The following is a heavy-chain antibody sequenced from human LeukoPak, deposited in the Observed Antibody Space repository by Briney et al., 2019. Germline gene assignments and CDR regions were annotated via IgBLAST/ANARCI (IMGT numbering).Heavy chain of an antibody. CDR1: GFTFSDYY. CDR3: AKDIRTHYYDSSGSFDY. V-gene: IGHV3-11*04. D-gene: IGHD3-22*01. CDR2: ISSSGSTI. Sequence: PGGSLRLSCAASGFTFSDYYMSWIRQAPGKGLEWVSYISSSGSTIYYADSVKGRFTISRDNSKNTLYLQMNSLRAEDTAVYYCAKDIRTHYYDSSGSFDYWGQGTLVTVSS. J-gene: IGHJ4*02.